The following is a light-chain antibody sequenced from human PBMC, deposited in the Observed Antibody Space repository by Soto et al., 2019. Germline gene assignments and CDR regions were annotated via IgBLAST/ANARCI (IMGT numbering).Light chain of an antibody. Sequence: QSALTQPASVSGSPGQSITISCTGSSSDIGAYDYVSWYQQHPGNAPKLMIYDGSDRPSGVSNRCSVSKSGKTASLTISGRQADDEADYYCSSYTTSSTMIFGGGTKVTVL. CDR3: SSYTTSSTMI. CDR1: SSDIGAYDY. V-gene: IGLV2-14*03. CDR2: DGS. J-gene: IGLJ2*01.